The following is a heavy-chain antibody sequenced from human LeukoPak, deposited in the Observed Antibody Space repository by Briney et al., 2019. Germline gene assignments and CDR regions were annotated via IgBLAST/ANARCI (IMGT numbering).Heavy chain of an antibody. CDR1: GGSISTYY. V-gene: IGHV4-59*08. Sequence: PSETLSLTCTVSGGSISTYYWSWIRQPPGKGLEWIGYIYYSGSTNYNPSLKSRVTISVETSRNQFSLKLSSVTAADTAVYYCARQRDRSGYYGDFDYWGQGTLVTVSS. CDR3: ARQRDRSGYYGDFDY. CDR2: IYYSGST. D-gene: IGHD3-22*01. J-gene: IGHJ4*02.